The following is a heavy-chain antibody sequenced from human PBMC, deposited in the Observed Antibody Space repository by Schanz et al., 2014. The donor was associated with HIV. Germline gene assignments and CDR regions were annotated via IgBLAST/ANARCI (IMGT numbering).Heavy chain of an antibody. CDR3: AREGGQYKHYGMDV. J-gene: IGHJ6*02. D-gene: IGHD1-20*01. CDR1: GYVFTAKG. CDR2: ISPYNGNT. Sequence: QLQLVQSAAEVRKPGASVKVSCKTSGYVFTAKGITWVRQAPGQGLEWMGRISPYNGNTDYVERFQGRVTMTADTSPGTVYMELSSLRSEDTAGYYCAREGGQYKHYGMDVWGQGTTVTVSS. V-gene: IGHV1-18*01.